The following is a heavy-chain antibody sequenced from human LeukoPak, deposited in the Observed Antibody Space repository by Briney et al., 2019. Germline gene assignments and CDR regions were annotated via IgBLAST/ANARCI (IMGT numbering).Heavy chain of an antibody. D-gene: IGHD4-23*01. V-gene: IGHV3-30-3*01. Sequence: GRSLRLSCAASGFTFSSYAMHWVRQAPGKGLEWVAVISYDGSNKYYADSVKGRFTISRDNSKNTLYLQMNSLRADDTAVYYCARDNKLREIDYWGQGTLVTVSS. CDR1: GFTFSSYA. J-gene: IGHJ4*02. CDR3: ARDNKLREIDY. CDR2: ISYDGSNK.